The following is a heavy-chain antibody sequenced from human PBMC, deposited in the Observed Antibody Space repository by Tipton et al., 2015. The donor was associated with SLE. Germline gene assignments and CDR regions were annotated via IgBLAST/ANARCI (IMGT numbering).Heavy chain of an antibody. CDR2: IYTSGST. CDR1: GYSISSDYY. Sequence: TLSLTCTVSGYSISSDYYWGWIRQPPGKGLEWIGRIYTSGSTNYNPSLKSRVTISVDTSKNQFSLKLSSVTAADTAVYYCATVRLQRDGWYPWDFWGQGTLVTV. J-gene: IGHJ4*02. V-gene: IGHV4-38-2*02. CDR3: ATVRLQRDGWYPWDF. D-gene: IGHD6-19*01.